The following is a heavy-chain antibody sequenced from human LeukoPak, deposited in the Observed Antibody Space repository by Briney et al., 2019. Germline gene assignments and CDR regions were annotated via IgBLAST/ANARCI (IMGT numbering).Heavy chain of an antibody. CDR2: IIPIFGTA. Sequence: GASVKVSCKASGGTFSSYAISWVRQAPGQGLEWMGGIIPIFGTANYAQKFQGRVTITADESTSTAYMELSSLRSEDTAVYYCARGERQQLAPGGFDYWGQGTLVTVSP. V-gene: IGHV1-69*13. J-gene: IGHJ4*02. D-gene: IGHD6-13*01. CDR3: ARGERQQLAPGGFDY. CDR1: GGTFSSYA.